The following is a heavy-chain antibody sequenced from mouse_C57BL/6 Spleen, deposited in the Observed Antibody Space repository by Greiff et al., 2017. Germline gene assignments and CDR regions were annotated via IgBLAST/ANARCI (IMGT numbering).Heavy chain of an antibody. CDR1: GFTFSSYA. CDR3: TRDTARNAMDY. D-gene: IGHD1-2*01. V-gene: IGHV5-9-1*02. Sequence: EVKVVESGEGLVKPGGSLKLSCAASGFTFSSYAMSWVRQTPEKRLEWVAYISSGGDYIYYADTVKGRFTISRDNARNTLYLQMSSLKSEDTAMYYCTRDTARNAMDYWGQGTSVTVSS. J-gene: IGHJ4*01. CDR2: ISSGGDYI.